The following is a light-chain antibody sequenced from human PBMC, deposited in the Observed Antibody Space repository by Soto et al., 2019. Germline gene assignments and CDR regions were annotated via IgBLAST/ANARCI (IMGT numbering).Light chain of an antibody. J-gene: IGKJ4*01. CDR2: DAS. CDR1: QTINSW. CDR3: QQSSSTPQT. Sequence: DIQMTQSPSTLSASVGDRVTITCRASQTINSWLAWYQQKPGKAPKVLIFDASSLKTGVPSRFSGSGSGTEFTLTISNLQPDDFATYYCQQSSSTPQTFGGGTKVDIK. V-gene: IGKV1-5*01.